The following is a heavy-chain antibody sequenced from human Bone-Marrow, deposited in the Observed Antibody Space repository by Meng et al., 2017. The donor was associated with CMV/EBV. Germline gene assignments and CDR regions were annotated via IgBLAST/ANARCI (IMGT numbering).Heavy chain of an antibody. CDR3: AKVQRELLWFGELLLIGMDV. D-gene: IGHD3-10*01. CDR1: GFTLSYYS. J-gene: IGHJ6*02. Sequence: GESLKISCAASGFTLSYYSMNWIRQAPGKGLEWVSSISGGSTYIYYVDSVKGRFTISRDNAKNTLYLQMNSLRAEDTAVYYCAKVQRELLWFGELLLIGMDVWGQGTTVTVSS. V-gene: IGHV3-21*04. CDR2: ISGGSTYI.